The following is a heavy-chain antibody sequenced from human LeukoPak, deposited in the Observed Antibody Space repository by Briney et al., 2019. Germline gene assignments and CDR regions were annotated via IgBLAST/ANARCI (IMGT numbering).Heavy chain of an antibody. Sequence: GGSLRLSCAASGFTFSSYWMSWVRQAPGKGLEWVSVIYSGGSTYYADSVKGRFTISRDNSKNTLYLQMNSLRAEDTAVYYCARDSKYSSGWYEFDYWGQGTLVTVSS. V-gene: IGHV3-66*01. CDR2: IYSGGST. CDR1: GFTFSSYW. J-gene: IGHJ4*02. CDR3: ARDSKYSSGWYEFDY. D-gene: IGHD6-19*01.